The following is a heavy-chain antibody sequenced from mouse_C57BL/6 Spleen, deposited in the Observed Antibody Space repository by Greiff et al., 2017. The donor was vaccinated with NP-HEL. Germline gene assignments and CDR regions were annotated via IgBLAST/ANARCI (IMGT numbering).Heavy chain of an antibody. J-gene: IGHJ2*01. CDR3: ARTTVVATVDY. CDR2: IHPNSGST. V-gene: IGHV1-64*01. Sequence: QVQLQQPGAELVKPGASVKLSCKASGYTFTSYWMHWVKQRPGQGLEWIGMIHPNSGSTNYNEKFKSKATLTVDKSSSTAYMQLSSLTSEDSAVYYCARTTVVATVDYWGQGTTLTVSS. CDR1: GYTFTSYW. D-gene: IGHD1-1*01.